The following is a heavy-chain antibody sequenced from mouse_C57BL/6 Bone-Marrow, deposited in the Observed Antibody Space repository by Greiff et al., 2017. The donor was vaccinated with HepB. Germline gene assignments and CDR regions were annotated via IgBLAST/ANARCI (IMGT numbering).Heavy chain of an antibody. CDR1: GYTFTSYG. J-gene: IGHJ2*01. Sequence: QVQLQQSGAELARPGASVKLSCKASGYTFTSYGISWVKQRTGQGLEWIGEIYPRSGNTYYNEKFKGKATLTADKSSRPAYMELRSLTSEDSAVYFCARHGSSPFDYWGQGTTLTVSS. CDR2: IYPRSGNT. V-gene: IGHV1-81*01. CDR3: ARHGSSPFDY. D-gene: IGHD1-1*01.